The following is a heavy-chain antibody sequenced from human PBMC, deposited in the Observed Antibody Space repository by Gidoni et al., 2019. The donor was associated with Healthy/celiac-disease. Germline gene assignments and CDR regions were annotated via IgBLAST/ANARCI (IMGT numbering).Heavy chain of an antibody. CDR3: AKVRYSSSWSQNYYGMDV. CDR1: GVTCSSYA. D-gene: IGHD6-13*01. CDR2: ISGSGGST. V-gene: IGHV3-23*01. Sequence: EVQLLEYGGGLVQPGGSLRLSCAASGVTCSSYAMSWVRQAPGKGLEWVSAISGSGGSTYYADSVKGRFTISRDNSKNTLYLQMNSLRAEDTAVYYCAKVRYSSSWSQNYYGMDVWGQGTTVTVSS. J-gene: IGHJ6*02.